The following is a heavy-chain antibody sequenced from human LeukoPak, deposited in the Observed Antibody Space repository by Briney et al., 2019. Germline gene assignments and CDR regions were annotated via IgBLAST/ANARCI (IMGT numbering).Heavy chain of an antibody. Sequence: SETLSLTGAVSGGFVSSRNWWTWVRQSPGKGLEWIGEVHHSGTTNYNPSLQSRVTMSVDKSKNQFSLKLSSVTAADTAVYYCASQAYSSGRLVDNWGRGTLVTVSS. CDR2: VHHSGTT. D-gene: IGHD6-19*01. CDR3: ASQAYSSGRLVDN. V-gene: IGHV4-4*02. J-gene: IGHJ4*02. CDR1: GGFVSSRNW.